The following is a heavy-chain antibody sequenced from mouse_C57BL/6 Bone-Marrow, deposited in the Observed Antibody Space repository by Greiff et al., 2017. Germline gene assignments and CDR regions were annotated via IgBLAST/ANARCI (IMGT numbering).Heavy chain of an antibody. D-gene: IGHD1-1*01. V-gene: IGHV1-26*01. CDR2: INPNNGGT. CDR1: GYTFTDYY. J-gene: IGHJ4*01. CDR3: ARVHGSSYYYAMDY. Sequence: EVQLQQSGPELVKPGASVKISCKASGYTFTDYYMNWVKQSHGKSLEWIGDINPNNGGTSYNQKFKGKATLTVDTSSSTAYMELRSLTSEDSAVYYCARVHGSSYYYAMDYWGQGTSVTVSS.